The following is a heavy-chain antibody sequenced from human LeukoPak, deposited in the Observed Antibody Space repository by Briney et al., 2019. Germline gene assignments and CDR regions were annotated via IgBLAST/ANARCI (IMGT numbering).Heavy chain of an antibody. Sequence: PGGSLRLSCAASGFTFSSYAMSWVRQAPGKGLEWVSAISGSGGSTYYADSVKGRFTISRDNSKNTLYLQMNSLRAEDTAVYYCAKENSSGWYVSFYYGMDVWGQGTTVTVSS. CDR1: GFTFSSYA. V-gene: IGHV3-23*01. CDR3: AKENSSGWYVSFYYGMDV. D-gene: IGHD6-19*01. J-gene: IGHJ6*02. CDR2: ISGSGGST.